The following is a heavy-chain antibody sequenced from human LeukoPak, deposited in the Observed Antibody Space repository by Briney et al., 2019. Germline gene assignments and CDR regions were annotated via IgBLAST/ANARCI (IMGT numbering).Heavy chain of an antibody. Sequence: GGSLRLSCAASGFTFSSYAMTWFRQAPGQGLVWVSALSGSGASTYYADSVKGRFTISRDNSKNTVYLEMNSLTAEDTAVYYCAKVTWLVLGEAFDIWGQGTMVTVSS. CDR2: LSGSGAST. CDR3: AKVTWLVLGEAFDI. J-gene: IGHJ3*02. D-gene: IGHD3-10*01. CDR1: GFTFSSYA. V-gene: IGHV3-23*01.